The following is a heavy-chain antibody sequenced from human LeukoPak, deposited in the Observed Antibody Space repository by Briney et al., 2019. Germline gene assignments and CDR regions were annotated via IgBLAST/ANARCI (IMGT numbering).Heavy chain of an antibody. D-gene: IGHD3-22*01. CDR2: ISSSASNI. Sequence: PGGSLRLSCAASGFTFSSYEMNWVRKAPGKGLEWLSYISSSASNIYYADSVKGRFTISRDNAKNSLYLQMNSLRAEDTAVYYCAREGGDSSGYYGYFDYWGQGTLVTVSS. J-gene: IGHJ4*02. V-gene: IGHV3-48*03. CDR3: AREGGDSSGYYGYFDY. CDR1: GFTFSSYE.